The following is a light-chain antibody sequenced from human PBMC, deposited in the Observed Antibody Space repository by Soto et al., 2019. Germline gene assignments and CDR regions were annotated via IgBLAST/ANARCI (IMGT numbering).Light chain of an antibody. CDR2: WAS. J-gene: IGKJ2*01. V-gene: IGKV4-1*01. Sequence: DIVMTQSPDSLAVSLGERATINCKSSQTVLYSSNNKNYLAWYLQKPGQPPKLLIYWASTRESGVPDRFSGSGSGTDFTLTISSLQAEDVAVYYCQQYYRTPHTFGQGTKLEIK. CDR1: QTVLYSSNNKNY. CDR3: QQYYRTPHT.